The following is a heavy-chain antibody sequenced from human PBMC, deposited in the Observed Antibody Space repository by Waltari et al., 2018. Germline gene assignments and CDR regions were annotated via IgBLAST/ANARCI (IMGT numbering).Heavy chain of an antibody. CDR1: GYTLTELS. CDR3: ATAVYDSSFSRDAFDI. D-gene: IGHD3-22*01. CDR2: FDPEDGET. V-gene: IGHV1-24*01. J-gene: IGHJ3*02. Sequence: QVQLVQSGAEVKKPGASVKVSCKVSGYTLTELSMHWVRPAPGKGLEWMGGFDPEDGETIYAQKFQGRVTMTEDTSTDTAYMELSSLRSEDTAVYYCATAVYDSSFSRDAFDIWGQGTMVTVSS.